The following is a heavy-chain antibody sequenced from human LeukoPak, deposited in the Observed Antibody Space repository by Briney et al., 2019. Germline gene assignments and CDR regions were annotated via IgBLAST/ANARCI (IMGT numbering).Heavy chain of an antibody. D-gene: IGHD3-22*01. V-gene: IGHV4-61*02. CDR1: GGSISSGSYY. CDR2: IYTSGST. Sequence: PSETLSLTCTVSGGSISSGSYYWSWIRQPAGKGLEWIGRIYTSGSTNYNSSLKSRVTISVDTSKNQFSLKLSSVTAADTAVYYCARDEYYYDSSGYYGSYYYYMDVWGKGTTVTVSS. J-gene: IGHJ6*03. CDR3: ARDEYYYDSSGYYGSYYYYMDV.